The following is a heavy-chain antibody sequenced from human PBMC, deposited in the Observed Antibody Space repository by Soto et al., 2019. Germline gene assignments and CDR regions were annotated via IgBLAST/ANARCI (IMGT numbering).Heavy chain of an antibody. D-gene: IGHD2-2*01. J-gene: IGHJ6*02. CDR2: INPNSGGT. CDR1: GYTFTGYY. V-gene: IGHV1-2*04. Sequence: SVEVSFKASGYTFTGYYMHWVRQAPGQWLEWMGWINPNSGGTNYAQKLQGWVTMTRDTSISTAYMELSRLRSDDTAVYYCARGHRYCSSTSCPYNHYGMDVWGQGTTVTVSS. CDR3: ARGHRYCSSTSCPYNHYGMDV.